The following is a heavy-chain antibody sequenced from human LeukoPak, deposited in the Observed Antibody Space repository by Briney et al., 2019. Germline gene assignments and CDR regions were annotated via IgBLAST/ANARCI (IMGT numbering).Heavy chain of an antibody. V-gene: IGHV3-48*03. D-gene: IGHD3-16*01. CDR1: GFTFSSYE. J-gene: IGHJ6*02. CDR3: ARDWGTLHGMDV. Sequence: GGSLRLSCAASGFTFSSYEMNWVRQAPGKGLEWVSYISSSGSTIYYADSVKGRFTISRDNAKNSLYLQMNSLRAEDTAVYYCARDWGTLHGMDVWGQGTTVTVSS. CDR2: ISSSGSTI.